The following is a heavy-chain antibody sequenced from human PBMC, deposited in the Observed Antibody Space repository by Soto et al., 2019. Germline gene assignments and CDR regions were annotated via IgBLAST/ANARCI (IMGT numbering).Heavy chain of an antibody. CDR2: ISGYNGDT. D-gene: IGHD1-26*01. Sequence: QVQLVQSGAEVKRPGASVKVSCKASGYSSAGYGMNWVRQAPGQGLQWMGWISGYNGDTKYAKKFQGRVTMTTDASTATVQLELRNLTSDDTAVYYCATSLIALPTTRRDFWGLGTLVTVAS. CDR3: ATSLIALPTTRRDF. CDR1: GYSSAGYG. V-gene: IGHV1-18*01. J-gene: IGHJ4*02.